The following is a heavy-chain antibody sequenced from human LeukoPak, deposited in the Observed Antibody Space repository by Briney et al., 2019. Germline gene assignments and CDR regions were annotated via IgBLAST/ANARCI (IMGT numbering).Heavy chain of an antibody. D-gene: IGHD2-2*01. CDR3: ARDLGAVVPAAIDFDY. Sequence: ASVTVSCKASRYTFTSYGISWVRQAPGQGLEWMGWISAYNGNTNYAQKLQGRVTMTTDTSTSTAYMELRSLRSDDTAVYYCARDLGAVVPAAIDFDYWGQGTLVTVSS. CDR2: ISAYNGNT. J-gene: IGHJ4*02. CDR1: RYTFTSYG. V-gene: IGHV1-18*01.